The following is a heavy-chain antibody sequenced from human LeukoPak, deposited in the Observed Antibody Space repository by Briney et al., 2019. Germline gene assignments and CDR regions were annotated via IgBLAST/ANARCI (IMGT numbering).Heavy chain of an antibody. J-gene: IGHJ5*02. V-gene: IGHV4-39*07. CDR1: GGSISNYY. CDR2: IYYSGST. CDR3: AREGFGCSGGSCYYNWFDP. D-gene: IGHD2-15*01. Sequence: PSETLSLTCTVSGGSISNYYWGWIRQPPGKGLEWIGSIYYSGSTYYNPSLKSRVTISVDTSKNQFSLKLSSVTAADTAVYYCAREGFGCSGGSCYYNWFDPWGQGTLVTVSS.